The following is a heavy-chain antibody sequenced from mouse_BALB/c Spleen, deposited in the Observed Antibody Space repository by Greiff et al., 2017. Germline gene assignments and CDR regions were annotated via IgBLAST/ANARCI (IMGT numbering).Heavy chain of an antibody. Sequence: QVQLKQSAAELARPGASVKMSCKASGYTFTSYTMHWVKQRPGQGLEWIGYINPSSGYTEYNQKFKDKTTLTADKSSSTAYMQLSSLTSEDSAVYYCARKGYRYNYYAMDYWGQGTSVTVSS. J-gene: IGHJ4*01. CDR3: ARKGYRYNYYAMDY. V-gene: IGHV1-4*02. CDR2: INPSSGYT. D-gene: IGHD2-14*01. CDR1: GYTFTSYT.